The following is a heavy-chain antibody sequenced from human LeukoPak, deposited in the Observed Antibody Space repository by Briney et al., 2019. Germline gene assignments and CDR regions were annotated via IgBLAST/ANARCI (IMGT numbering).Heavy chain of an antibody. Sequence: GGSLRLSCAASGFTFSSYAMHWVRQAPGKGLEWVSAISPAGDSTTDADSVKGRFTISRDNSKSTLYLQMNGLTAEDTALYYCARRLVTAGITDFFDSWGQGTLVSVSS. D-gene: IGHD2-2*01. CDR3: ARRLVTAGITDFFDS. CDR2: ISPAGDST. J-gene: IGHJ4*02. CDR1: GFTFSSYA. V-gene: IGHV3-23*01.